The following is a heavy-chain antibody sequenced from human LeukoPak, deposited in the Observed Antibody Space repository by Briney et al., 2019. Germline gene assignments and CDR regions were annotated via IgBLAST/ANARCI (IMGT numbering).Heavy chain of an antibody. J-gene: IGHJ4*02. CDR2: ISSSGSTI. CDR1: GFTFSSYE. Sequence: PGGSLRLSCAASGFTFSSYEMNWVRQAQGKGLEWVSYISSSGSTIYYADSVKGRFTISRDNAKNSLYLQMNSLRAEDTAVYYCARGMVVAAIFDYWGQGTLVTVSS. V-gene: IGHV3-48*03. D-gene: IGHD2-15*01. CDR3: ARGMVVAAIFDY.